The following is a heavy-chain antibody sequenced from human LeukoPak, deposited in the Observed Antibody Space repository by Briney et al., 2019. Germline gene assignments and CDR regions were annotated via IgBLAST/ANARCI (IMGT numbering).Heavy chain of an antibody. Sequence: HAGRSLRLSYAASGLTLDDYAMHWVRQAPGKGLEWVSGISWNSGSIGYADSVKGRFTISRDNAKNSLYLQMNSLRAEDTAVYYCARDRSSSSPGFDPWGQGTLVTVSS. V-gene: IGHV3-9*01. CDR2: ISWNSGSI. D-gene: IGHD6-13*01. CDR1: GLTLDDYA. J-gene: IGHJ5*02. CDR3: ARDRSSSSPGFDP.